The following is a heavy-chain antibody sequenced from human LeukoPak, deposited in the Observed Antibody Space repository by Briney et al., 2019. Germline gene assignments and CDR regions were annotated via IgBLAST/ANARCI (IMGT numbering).Heavy chain of an antibody. Sequence: GGSLRLSCAASGFTVSSNYMSWVRQAPGKGLEWVSVIYSGGSTYYADSVKGRFTISRDNSKNTLYLQMNSLRAEDTAVYYCAREIVATNRGGFDYWGQGTLVTVSS. V-gene: IGHV3-53*01. D-gene: IGHD5-12*01. CDR1: GFTVSSNY. J-gene: IGHJ4*02. CDR3: AREIVATNRGGFDY. CDR2: IYSGGST.